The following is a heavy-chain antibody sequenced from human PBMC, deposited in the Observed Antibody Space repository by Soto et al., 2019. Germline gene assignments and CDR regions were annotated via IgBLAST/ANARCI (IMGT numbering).Heavy chain of an antibody. CDR2: IYYSGST. V-gene: IGHV4-59*01. J-gene: IGHJ4*02. D-gene: IGHD2-21*01. CDR3: ARFRGRALQSLWFDY. CDR1: GGSISSYY. Sequence: SETLSLTCTVSGGSISSYYWSWIRQPPGKGLEWIGYIYYSGSTNYNPSLKSRVTISVDTSKNQFSLKLSSVTAADTAVYYCARFRGRALQSLWFDYWGQGTLVTVSS.